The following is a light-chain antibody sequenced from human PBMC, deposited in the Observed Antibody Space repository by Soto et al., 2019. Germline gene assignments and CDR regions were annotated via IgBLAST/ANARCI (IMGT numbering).Light chain of an antibody. CDR3: QQNNRHTEA. Sequence: DIQMTQSPSTLSGSVGDRVTITCRASQTISSWLAWYQQKPGKAPKLLIYKASTLKSGVPSRFSGSGSGTEFTLNISSLYADDLASYYSQQNNRHTEAFGQGTEVDIK. CDR2: KAS. V-gene: IGKV1-5*03. J-gene: IGKJ1*01. CDR1: QTISSW.